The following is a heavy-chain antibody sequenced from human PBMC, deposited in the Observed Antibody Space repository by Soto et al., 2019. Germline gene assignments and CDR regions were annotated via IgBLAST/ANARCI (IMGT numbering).Heavy chain of an antibody. Sequence: LSLTCAVYGGSFSGYYWSWIRQPPGKGLEWIGEINHSGSTNYNPSLKSRVTISVDTSKNQFSLKLSSVTAADTAVYYCARVSPLLWFGDRWFDPWGQGTLGTVSS. D-gene: IGHD3-10*01. V-gene: IGHV4-34*01. CDR3: ARVSPLLWFGDRWFDP. CDR2: INHSGST. J-gene: IGHJ5*02. CDR1: GGSFSGYY.